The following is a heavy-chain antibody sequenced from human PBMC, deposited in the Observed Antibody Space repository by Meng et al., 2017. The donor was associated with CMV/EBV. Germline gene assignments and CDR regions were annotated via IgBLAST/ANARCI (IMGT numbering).Heavy chain of an antibody. CDR3: ARDGLECSSTSCDYYYYGMDV. V-gene: IGHV3-21*01. CDR2: ISSSSSYI. D-gene: IGHD2-2*01. J-gene: IGHJ6*02. CDR1: GFTFSSYS. Sequence: GESLKISCAASGFTFSSYSMNWVRQAPGKGLEWVSSISSSSSYISYADSVKGRFTISRDNAKNALYLQMNSLRAEDTVVYYCARDGLECSSTSCDYYYYGMDVWGQGTTVTVSS.